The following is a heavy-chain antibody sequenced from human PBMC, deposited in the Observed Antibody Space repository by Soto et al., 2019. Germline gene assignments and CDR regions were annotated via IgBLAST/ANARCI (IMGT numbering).Heavy chain of an antibody. V-gene: IGHV3-21*06. CDR3: ARDIASPGGDYFDS. D-gene: IGHD2-21*01. Sequence: EVQLVESGGGLVKAGGSLRLFCTASGFTFRNYNMNWVRQAPGKGLEWVSSISTGGAYMFYADSVKGRFTLSRDNAQNSLFLQIDSPGAEDTAVYYCARDIASPGGDYFDSSGQGTLVTVSS. CDR2: ISTGGAYM. J-gene: IGHJ4*02. CDR1: GFTFRNYN.